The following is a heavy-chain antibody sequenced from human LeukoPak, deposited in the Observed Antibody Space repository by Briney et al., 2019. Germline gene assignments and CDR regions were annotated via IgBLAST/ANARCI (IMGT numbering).Heavy chain of an antibody. CDR3: AVYDFWGEFDY. Sequence: GGSLRLSCAASGFTFSSYAMSWVRQAPGKGLEWVSAISGSGGSTYYADPVKGRFTISRDNSKNTLYLQMNSLRAEDTAVYYCAVYDFWGEFDYWGQGTLVTVSS. CDR1: GFTFSSYA. CDR2: ISGSGGST. V-gene: IGHV3-23*01. J-gene: IGHJ4*02. D-gene: IGHD3-3*01.